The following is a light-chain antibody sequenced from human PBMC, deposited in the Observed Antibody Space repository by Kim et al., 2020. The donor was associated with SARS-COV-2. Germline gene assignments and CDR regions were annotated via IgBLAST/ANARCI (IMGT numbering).Light chain of an antibody. Sequence: PGQSIAISCTGPSSDIGGNYVSWYQQHPGKAPKLIIFDVTNRPAGVSPRFSGSKSGNTASLSISGLQTEDEADYYCNSFTNTKIWVFGGGTKVTVL. CDR1: SSDIGGNY. CDR2: DVT. J-gene: IGLJ3*02. CDR3: NSFTNTKIWV. V-gene: IGLV2-14*03.